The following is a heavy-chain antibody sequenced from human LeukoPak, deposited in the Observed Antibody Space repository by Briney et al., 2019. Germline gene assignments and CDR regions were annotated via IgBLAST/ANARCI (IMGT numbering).Heavy chain of an antibody. D-gene: IGHD6-6*01. CDR1: GFTFSTYA. V-gene: IGHV3-23*01. J-gene: IGHJ4*02. Sequence: GGSLGVSCAASGFTFSTYAMSWVRQAPGKGLEWVSGISGSGGSTYYADSVKGRFTISRDNSKNTLYLQMNSLRAEDTAVYYCATQTYSSFGYWGQGTLVTVSS. CDR3: ATQTYSSFGY. CDR2: ISGSGGST.